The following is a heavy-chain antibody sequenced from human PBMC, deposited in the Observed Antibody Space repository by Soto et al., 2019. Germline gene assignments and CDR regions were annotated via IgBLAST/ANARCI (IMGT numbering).Heavy chain of an antibody. Sequence: ASVQVSCKASGYTFTSYGISWVRQAPGQGLELMGLISVYNGNTNFAQKLQGRVTMTTDTSTSTAYMELRSLRSDDTAVYYCASNSGQWLQGWFDPWGQGTLVTVSS. CDR3: ASNSGQWLQGWFDP. J-gene: IGHJ5*02. V-gene: IGHV1-18*01. CDR2: ISVYNGNT. D-gene: IGHD6-19*01. CDR1: GYTFTSYG.